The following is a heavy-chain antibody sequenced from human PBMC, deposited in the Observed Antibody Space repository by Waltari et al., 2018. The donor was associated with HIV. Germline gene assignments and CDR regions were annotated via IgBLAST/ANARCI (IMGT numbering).Heavy chain of an antibody. Sequence: QVQLQQWGAGLLKPSETLSLTCAVYGGSFSGYYWSWIRQPPGKGLEWIGEINHSGSINNNPSLKSRVIISVDTSKNQFSLKLRTVTAADTAVFYCVRWRYYGSGNYLFGAFDVWGQGTVVTVSS. CDR3: VRWRYYGSGNYLFGAFDV. V-gene: IGHV4-34*02. CDR2: INHSGSI. J-gene: IGHJ3*01. CDR1: GGSFSGYY. D-gene: IGHD3-10*01.